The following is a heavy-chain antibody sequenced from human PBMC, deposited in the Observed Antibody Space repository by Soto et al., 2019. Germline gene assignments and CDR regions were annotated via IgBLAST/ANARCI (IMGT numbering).Heavy chain of an antibody. J-gene: IGHJ5*01. Sequence: QVQLVESGGGVVQPGRSLRLSCAASGFTFSSYGMHWVRQAPGKGLEWVAVIWYDGNKKFYADSVKGRFTISRDNSKNTLYVQINTLRAEDTAVYYCARARVSSSSAWIDSWGQGTLVTVSS. V-gene: IGHV3-33*01. CDR3: ARARVSSSSAWIDS. CDR1: GFTFSSYG. CDR2: IWYDGNKK. D-gene: IGHD6-6*01.